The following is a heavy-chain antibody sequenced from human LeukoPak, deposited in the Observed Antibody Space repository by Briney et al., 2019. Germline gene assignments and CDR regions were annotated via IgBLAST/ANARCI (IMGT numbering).Heavy chain of an antibody. Sequence: PGGSLRLFCAASGFTFSSYWMSWVSQAPGKGLEWVANIKQDGSEKYYVESVKGRFTISRDNAKNSLYLQMNSLRAEDTAVYYCAKNRMTDGLFWGQGTLVTVSS. D-gene: IGHD3-9*01. CDR2: IKQDGSEK. V-gene: IGHV3-7*01. CDR1: GFTFSSYW. J-gene: IGHJ4*02. CDR3: AKNRMTDGLF.